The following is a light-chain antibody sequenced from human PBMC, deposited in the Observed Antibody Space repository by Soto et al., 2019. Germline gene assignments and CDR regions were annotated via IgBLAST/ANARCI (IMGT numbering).Light chain of an antibody. Sequence: QSVLTQPASVSGSPGQSITISCTGTSSDVGGYNYVSWYQQHPGKAPKLMIYGVSNRPSGVSDRFSGSKSGITASLTISGLQAEDEADLYCSSYTSRSTYIVFGGGTKLTVL. CDR3: SSYTSRSTYIV. CDR2: GVS. CDR1: SSDVGGYNY. V-gene: IGLV2-14*01. J-gene: IGLJ2*01.